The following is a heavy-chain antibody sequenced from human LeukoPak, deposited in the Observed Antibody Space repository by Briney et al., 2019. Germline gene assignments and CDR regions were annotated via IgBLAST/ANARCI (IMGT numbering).Heavy chain of an antibody. CDR2: ISSSGSTI. Sequence: GGSLRLSCAASGFTFSSYEMNWVRQAPGKGLEWVSYISSSGSTIYYADSVKGRFTISRDNAKNSLYLQMNSLRAEDTAVYYCARDRGDDILTGSGYYYYYYMDVWGKGTTVTVSS. D-gene: IGHD3-9*01. CDR3: ARDRGDDILTGSGYYYYYYMDV. CDR1: GFTFSSYE. V-gene: IGHV3-48*03. J-gene: IGHJ6*03.